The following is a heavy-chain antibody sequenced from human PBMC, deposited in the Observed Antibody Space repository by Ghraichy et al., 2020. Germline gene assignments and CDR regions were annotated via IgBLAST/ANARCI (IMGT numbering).Heavy chain of an antibody. Sequence: GESLNISCAASGFTFSNYWMTWVRQAPGKGLEWVANIKEDGSENYYVDSVKGRFTISRDNAQNSLFLQMNSLRAEDTAVYYCARGFTTGVDFFDYWGQGTLVTVSS. CDR1: GFTFSNYW. J-gene: IGHJ4*02. CDR2: IKEDGSEN. V-gene: IGHV3-7*01. CDR3: ARGFTTGVDFFDY. D-gene: IGHD4-23*01.